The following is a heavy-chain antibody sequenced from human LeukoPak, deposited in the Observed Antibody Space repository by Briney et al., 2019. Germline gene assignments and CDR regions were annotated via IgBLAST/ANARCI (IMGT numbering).Heavy chain of an antibody. Sequence: SETLSLTCSVSGGSITVYYWNWIRQSPGKGLEWIGSISYSGSTNYNPSLKSRVTISIDTSKDRFSLKVSSVIAADTAMYYCARGGSRSYTSSTLDYWGQGTLVTVSS. D-gene: IGHD6-6*01. V-gene: IGHV4-59*12. CDR2: ISYSGST. CDR3: ARGGSRSYTSSTLDY. J-gene: IGHJ4*02. CDR1: GGSITVYY.